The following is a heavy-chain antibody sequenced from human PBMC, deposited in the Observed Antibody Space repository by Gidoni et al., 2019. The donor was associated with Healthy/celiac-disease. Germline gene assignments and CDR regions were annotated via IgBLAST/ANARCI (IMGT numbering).Heavy chain of an antibody. V-gene: IGHV3-15*01. CDR1: GFTFSYAW. CDR3: TTGLDFWSGYYSAYYYGMDV. D-gene: IGHD3-3*01. J-gene: IGHJ6*02. CDR2: IKSKTDGGTT. Sequence: EVQLVESGGGLVKPGGSLRLSCAASGFTFSYAWMSWVRQAPGKGLEWVGRIKSKTDGGTTDYAAPVKGRFTISRDDSKNTLYLQMNSLKTEDTAVYYCTTGLDFWSGYYSAYYYGMDVWGQGTTVTVSS.